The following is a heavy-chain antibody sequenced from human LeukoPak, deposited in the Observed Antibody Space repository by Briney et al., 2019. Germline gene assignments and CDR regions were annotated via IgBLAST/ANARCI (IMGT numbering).Heavy chain of an antibody. CDR1: GGSISGYY. J-gene: IGHJ4*02. V-gene: IGHV4-59*01. Sequence: SETLSLTCTVSGGSISGYYWSWIRQPPGKGLEWIGYIFYSGSTNYNPSLKSRVTISVDTSKNQFSQKLSSVTAADTAVYYCARGEWDLLFDYWGQGTLVTVSS. D-gene: IGHD1-26*01. CDR2: IFYSGST. CDR3: ARGEWDLLFDY.